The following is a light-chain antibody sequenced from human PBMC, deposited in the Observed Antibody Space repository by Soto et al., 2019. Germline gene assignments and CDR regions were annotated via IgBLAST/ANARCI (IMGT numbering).Light chain of an antibody. Sequence: QSVLTPPPSVSGAPGQRVTISCTGSSSNIGAGYDVHWYQQLPGTAPKLLIYGNINRASGVPDRFSGPKSGTSASLAITGLQAEDEDDYICQSYDSSLRDSRVFRGGTKLTVL. CDR3: QSYDSSLRDSRV. CDR1: SSNIGAGYD. V-gene: IGLV1-40*01. CDR2: GNI. J-gene: IGLJ2*01.